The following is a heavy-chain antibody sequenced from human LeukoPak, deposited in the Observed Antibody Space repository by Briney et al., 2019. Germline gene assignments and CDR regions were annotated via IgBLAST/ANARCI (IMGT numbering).Heavy chain of an antibody. Sequence: GGSLRLSCAASGFTFDDYAMHWVRQAPGKGLEWVSGISWNSGSIGYADSVKGRFTISRDNAKNSLYLQMNSLRAEDTALYYCAKALRWSSSSTSYFDYWGQGTLVTVSS. CDR3: AKALRWSSSSTSYFDY. V-gene: IGHV3-9*01. J-gene: IGHJ4*02. CDR2: ISWNSGSI. D-gene: IGHD6-6*01. CDR1: GFTFDDYA.